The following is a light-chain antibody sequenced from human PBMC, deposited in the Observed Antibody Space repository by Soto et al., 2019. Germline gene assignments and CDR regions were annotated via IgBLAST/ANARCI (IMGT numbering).Light chain of an antibody. CDR1: QDISGY. CDR2: GAS. V-gene: IGKV1D-12*01. Sequence: DLQLTQSPSSVSASVGCRFTITCRASQDISGYLAWYQHKKGRTPELLIHGASRLQSGVPARLSGSGYGTDFTLSINSIQPEDFATYYCQQAYSFPITFGHGTRLEIK. CDR3: QQAYSFPIT. J-gene: IGKJ5*01.